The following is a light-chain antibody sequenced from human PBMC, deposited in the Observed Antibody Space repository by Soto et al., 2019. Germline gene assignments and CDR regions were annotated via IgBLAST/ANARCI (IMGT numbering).Light chain of an antibody. J-gene: IGLJ1*01. V-gene: IGLV2-14*01. CDR1: SSDVGGYKY. CDR2: EVS. Sequence: QSALTQPASVSGSPGQSITISCTGTSSDVGGYKYVSWYQQHPGKAPKLMIYEVSNRPSGVSNRFSGSKSGNTASLTISGLQAEDEAEYYCSSYTSSSTRVFGTGTKLTVL. CDR3: SSYTSSSTRV.